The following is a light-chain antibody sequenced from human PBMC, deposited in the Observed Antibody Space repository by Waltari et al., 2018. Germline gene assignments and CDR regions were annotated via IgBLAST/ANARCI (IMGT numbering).Light chain of an antibody. CDR1: DSDVGAYDF. J-gene: IGLJ1*01. Sequence: QSALHQPASVSGSPGQSITISCSGTDSDVGAYDFAPWYQQHPGKAPPLLIYEVSNRPAGISNRFSASKSGNTASLTSSGLQAEDEADYYCSSYTTSSAPGVFGTGTRVTVL. V-gene: IGLV2-14*01. CDR2: EVS. CDR3: SSYTTSSAPGV.